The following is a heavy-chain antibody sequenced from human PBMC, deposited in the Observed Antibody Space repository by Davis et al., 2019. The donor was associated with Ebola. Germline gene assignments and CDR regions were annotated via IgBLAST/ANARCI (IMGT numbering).Heavy chain of an antibody. J-gene: IGHJ6*02. CDR1: GLIFNNYW. D-gene: IGHD3-10*01. V-gene: IGHV3-7*01. Sequence: GGSLRLSCAASGLIFNNYWMSWIRQAPGKGPEWVAIIKEDGGEKYYVDSVKGRFTISRDNAKNSLYLQMNSLRAEDTAVYYCAREMVRGVISANGMDVWGQGTTVTVSS. CDR2: IKEDGGEK. CDR3: AREMVRGVISANGMDV.